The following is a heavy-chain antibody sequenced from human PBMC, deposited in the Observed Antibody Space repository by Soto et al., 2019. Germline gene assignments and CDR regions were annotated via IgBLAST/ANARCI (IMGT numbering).Heavy chain of an antibody. CDR1: GASVNDYY. V-gene: IGHV4-59*02. CDR3: ARWGHPAVKAFDI. CDR2: IHYTGSR. D-gene: IGHD3-16*01. Sequence: SETLSLTCTGSGASVNDYYWNWVRQPLVKGLEWIGFIHYTGSRIFNPSLQSRVTMSVDVSQNQFSLRLTSVTAADTAIYYCARWGHPAVKAFDIWGQGTTVTVSS. J-gene: IGHJ3*02.